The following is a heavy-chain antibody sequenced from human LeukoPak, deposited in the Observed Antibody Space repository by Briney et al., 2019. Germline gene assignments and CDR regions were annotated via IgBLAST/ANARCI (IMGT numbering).Heavy chain of an antibody. CDR3: ARGGGSFDL. V-gene: IGHV3-13*01. CDR2: IGTACDT. J-gene: IGHJ2*01. CDR1: GFTFSSYD. Sequence: GGSLRLSCAASGFTFSSYDVHWVRQATGKGLELVSAIGTACDTYYPGSVKGRFTISRENAKNSLYLQMNSLRAGDTAVYYCARGGGSFDLWGRGTLVTVSS.